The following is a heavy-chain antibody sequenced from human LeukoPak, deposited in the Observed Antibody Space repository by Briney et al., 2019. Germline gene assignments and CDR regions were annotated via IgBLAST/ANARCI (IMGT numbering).Heavy chain of an antibody. D-gene: IGHD3-16*02. V-gene: IGHV3-21*01. CDR1: GFIFNTYA. Sequence: GGSLRLSCEASGFIFNTYAMNWVRQAPGKGLEWVSSITSTSTFTYYADSVKGRFTISRDNSKNTLYLQMNSLRAEDTAVYYCAKDHPRRGYYDYVWGSYRSRYYFDYWGQGTLVTVSS. CDR3: AKDHPRRGYYDYVWGSYRSRYYFDY. J-gene: IGHJ4*02. CDR2: ITSTSTFT.